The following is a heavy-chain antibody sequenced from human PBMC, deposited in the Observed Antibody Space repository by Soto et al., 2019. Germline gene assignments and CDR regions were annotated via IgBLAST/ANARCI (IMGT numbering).Heavy chain of an antibody. V-gene: IGHV3-48*03. CDR3: ATERRWELQ. D-gene: IGHD1-26*01. CDR1: GFTLSSYE. Sequence: EVQLVESGGGLVQPGGSLRLSCAASGFTLSSYEMNWFRQAPGKGLEWVSYISSSGGTIYYADSVKGRFTISRDDAMNSLFLQMNSLKVEDTSVYFCATERRWELQWGQGTLVTVSS. J-gene: IGHJ4*02. CDR2: ISSSGGTI.